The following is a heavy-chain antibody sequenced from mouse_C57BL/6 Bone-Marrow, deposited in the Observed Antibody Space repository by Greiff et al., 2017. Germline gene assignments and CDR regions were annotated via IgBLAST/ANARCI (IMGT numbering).Heavy chain of an antibody. CDR1: GFTFSSYG. CDR2: ISSGGSYT. CDR3: ARHWDGYAMDY. Sequence: EVKLMESGGDLVKPGGSLKLSCAASGFTFSSYGMSWVRQPPDKRLEWVATISSGGSYTYYPDSVKGRCTISRDNDKNTLYLQMSSLKSEDTAMYYCARHWDGYAMDYWGQGTSVTVSS. V-gene: IGHV5-6*01. J-gene: IGHJ4*01. D-gene: IGHD4-1*01.